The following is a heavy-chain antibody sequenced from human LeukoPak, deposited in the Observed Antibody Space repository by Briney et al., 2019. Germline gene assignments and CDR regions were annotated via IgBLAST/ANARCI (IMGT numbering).Heavy chain of an antibody. Sequence: GGSLRLSCAASGFTFSSYWMSWVRQAPGKGLEWVANIKQDGSEKYYVDPVKGRFTISRDNAKNSLYLQMNSLRAEDTAVYYCASLGITGTHDNWFDPWGQGTLVTVSS. CDR1: GFTFSSYW. V-gene: IGHV3-7*01. J-gene: IGHJ5*02. D-gene: IGHD1-20*01. CDR3: ASLGITGTHDNWFDP. CDR2: IKQDGSEK.